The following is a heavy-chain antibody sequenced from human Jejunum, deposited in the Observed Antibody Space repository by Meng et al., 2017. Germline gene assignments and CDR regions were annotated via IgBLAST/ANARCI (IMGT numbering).Heavy chain of an antibody. V-gene: IGHV3-7*01. D-gene: IGHD1-26*01. Sequence: GGSLRLSCEASGFIFSNYWMTWVRQVPGKGLEWLANINQDGREKNYVDSVKGRFTISRDNTKNSLYLEMNSLRAEDTAVYFCARETIQRWQLPNAFDLWGQGTMVTVSS. CDR2: INQDGREK. CDR1: GFIFSNYW. J-gene: IGHJ3*01. CDR3: ARETIQRWQLPNAFDL.